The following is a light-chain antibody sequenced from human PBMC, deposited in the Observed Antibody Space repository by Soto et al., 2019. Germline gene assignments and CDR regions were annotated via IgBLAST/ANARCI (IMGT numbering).Light chain of an antibody. Sequence: QSVPTQPPSVPGAPGQRVTISCTGSRSNIGAGYDVHWYQQLPGTAPKLHIDGNSNRPSGVPDRFSGSKSGTSASLAITGLQAEDEADYYCQSYDISLSGVVFGGGTKLTVL. CDR3: QSYDISLSGVV. J-gene: IGLJ2*01. CDR2: GNS. V-gene: IGLV1-40*01. CDR1: RSNIGAGYD.